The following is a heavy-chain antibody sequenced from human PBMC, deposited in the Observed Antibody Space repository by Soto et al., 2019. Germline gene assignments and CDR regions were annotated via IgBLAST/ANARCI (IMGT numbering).Heavy chain of an antibody. J-gene: IGHJ3*01. CDR2: ISANGDTT. Sequence: GGSLRLSCAASGFTFGIYAMSWIRQAPGRGLEWVSIISANGDTTYYADSVKGRFTISRDNSQNTVFLQMNSLRAEDTAIYFCAKVGLTEYLRYAPHRWGEGTLVTV. D-gene: IGHD2-8*01. V-gene: IGHV3-23*01. CDR3: AKVGLTEYLRYAPHR. CDR1: GFTFGIYA.